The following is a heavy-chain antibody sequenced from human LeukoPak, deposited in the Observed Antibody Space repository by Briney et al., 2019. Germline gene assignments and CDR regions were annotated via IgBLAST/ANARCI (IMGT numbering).Heavy chain of an antibody. CDR2: INSNGDIT. D-gene: IGHD6-13*01. CDR3: VKSPHASSSYFDY. J-gene: IGHJ4*02. V-gene: IGHV3-64D*09. Sequence: GGSLRLSCSASGFSFSSFAMHWVRQAPGKGLEYVSAINSNGDITDYADSVKARFTISRDNSKNTLYLQMSSLRGEDTAVYYCVKSPHASSSYFDYWGQGTLVTVSS. CDR1: GFSFSSFA.